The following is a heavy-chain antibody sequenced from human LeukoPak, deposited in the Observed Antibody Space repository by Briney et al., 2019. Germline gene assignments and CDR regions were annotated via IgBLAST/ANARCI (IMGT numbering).Heavy chain of an antibody. Sequence: PSETLSLTCTVSGGSISSHYWSWIRQPPGKGLEWIGYIYYSGSTNYNPSLKSRVTISVDTSKNQFSLKLSSVTAADTAVYYCARELRNIVVVPAAIRFYYYYMDVWGKGTTVTVSS. CDR3: ARELRNIVVVPAAIRFYYYYMDV. CDR2: IYYSGST. J-gene: IGHJ6*03. V-gene: IGHV4-59*11. D-gene: IGHD2-2*02. CDR1: GGSISSHY.